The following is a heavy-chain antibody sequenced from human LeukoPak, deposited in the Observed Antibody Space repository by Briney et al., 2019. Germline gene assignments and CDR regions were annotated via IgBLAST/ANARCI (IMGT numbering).Heavy chain of an antibody. CDR1: GFNTYS. J-gene: IGHJ4*02. CDR3: ARAEYCSGGYCYLIES. V-gene: IGHV3-30*04. CDR2: ISNDGRKT. D-gene: IGHD2-15*01. Sequence: PGGSLRFSCVASGFNTYSMHWVRQAPGKGLEWVAIISNDGRKTSYTDSVKGRFTISRDNSNNTPYLQMISLRAEDTAVYYCARAEYCSGGYCYLIESWGQGTLVTVSS.